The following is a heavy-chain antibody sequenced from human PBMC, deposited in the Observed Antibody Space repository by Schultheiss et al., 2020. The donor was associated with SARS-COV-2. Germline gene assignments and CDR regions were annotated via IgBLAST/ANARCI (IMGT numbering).Heavy chain of an antibody. D-gene: IGHD3-3*02. V-gene: IGHV3-23*01. J-gene: IGHJ3*02. CDR1: RFTFSNYA. Sequence: GESLKISCAASRFTFSNYAMPWVRQTPGKGLDCVSLINVSDSSTRYADSVKGRFAISRDTYKNTLYLQMNSLRAGDTAVYYCARGISNTVSASAFDIWGQGTTVTVSS. CDR3: ARGISNTVSASAFDI. CDR2: INVSDSST.